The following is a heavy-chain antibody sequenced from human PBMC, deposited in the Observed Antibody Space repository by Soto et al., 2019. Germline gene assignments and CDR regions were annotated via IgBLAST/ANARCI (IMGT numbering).Heavy chain of an antibody. Sequence: EVQLLESGGGLVQPGGSLRLSCAASGFTFSSYAMSWVRQAPGKGLECVSAISGSGGSTYYADSVKGRFTISRDNSKNALYLQINSLRAEDAAVYYCAKSPIYYDSSGYYNAVDLWGPGTMVTVSS. D-gene: IGHD3-22*01. CDR2: ISGSGGST. V-gene: IGHV3-23*01. CDR3: AKSPIYYDSSGYYNAVDL. J-gene: IGHJ3*01. CDR1: GFTFSSYA.